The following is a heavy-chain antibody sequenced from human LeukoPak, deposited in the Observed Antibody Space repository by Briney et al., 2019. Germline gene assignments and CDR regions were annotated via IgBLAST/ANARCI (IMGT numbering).Heavy chain of an antibody. CDR3: ARGGVPAAAFDP. J-gene: IGHJ5*02. V-gene: IGHV4-59*01. CDR1: GGSISSYY. CDR2: IYYSGST. Sequence: SETLSLTCTVSGGSISSYYWSWIRQPPGKGLEWIGYIYYSGSTNYNPSLKSRVTISVDTSKNQFSLKLSSVTAADTAVYCCARGGVPAAAFDPWGQGTLVTVSS. D-gene: IGHD2-2*01.